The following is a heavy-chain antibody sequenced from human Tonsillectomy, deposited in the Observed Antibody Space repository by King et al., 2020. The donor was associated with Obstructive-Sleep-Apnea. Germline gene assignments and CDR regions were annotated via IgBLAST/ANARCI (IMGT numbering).Heavy chain of an antibody. D-gene: IGHD3-3*01. Sequence: VQLVESGGGLVQPGGSLRLSCAASGFTFSSYWMHWVRQAPGKGLVWVSRINSDGSSTSYADSVKGRFTISRDNAKNTLYLQMNSLRAEDTAVYYCARDFGRSYYYYGMDVWGHGTTVTVSS. J-gene: IGHJ6*02. CDR3: ARDFGRSYYYYGMDV. V-gene: IGHV3-74*01. CDR2: INSDGSST. CDR1: GFTFSSYW.